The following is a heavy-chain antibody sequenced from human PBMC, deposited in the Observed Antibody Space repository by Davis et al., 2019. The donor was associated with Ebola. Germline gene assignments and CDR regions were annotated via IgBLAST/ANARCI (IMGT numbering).Heavy chain of an antibody. J-gene: IGHJ6*04. D-gene: IGHD3-3*01. CDR2: IYPGDSDT. V-gene: IGHV5-51*01. CDR3: ARLYYDFWSGYYTAPGV. Sequence: GESLKISCKGSGYNFTSYWIGWVRQMPGKGLEWVGTIYPGDSDTRYSPSFQGQVTISADKSISTAYLQWSSLKASDTAMYYCARLYYDFWSGYYTAPGVWGKGTTVTVSS. CDR1: GYNFTSYW.